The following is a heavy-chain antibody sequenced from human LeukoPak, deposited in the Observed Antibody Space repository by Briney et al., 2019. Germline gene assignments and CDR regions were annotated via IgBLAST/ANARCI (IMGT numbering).Heavy chain of an antibody. CDR3: AKSGYNRFDY. Sequence: GGTLRLSCAASGFTFTGYGMGWVRQAPGKGLEWVSVISGDSATTYYADSVKGRFTISRDNSKNTLYLQMNSLRAEDTAVYYCAKSGYNRFDYWGQGTLVTVSS. J-gene: IGHJ4*02. D-gene: IGHD5-24*01. V-gene: IGHV3-23*01. CDR1: GFTFTGYG. CDR2: ISGDSATT.